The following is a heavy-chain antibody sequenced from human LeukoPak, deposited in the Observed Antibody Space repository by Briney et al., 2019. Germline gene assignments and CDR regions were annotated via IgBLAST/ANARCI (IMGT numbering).Heavy chain of an antibody. Sequence: SETLSLTCTVSGGSISTYYWSWVRQPQGRGLEWIGYTHRSGDTNYNPSLKSRVTMLVDTSKNQFSLKLSSVTAADTAVYYCVRLRRVGEWYFDPWGRGTLVMVSS. J-gene: IGHJ2*01. V-gene: IGHV4-4*09. CDR2: THRSGDT. CDR1: GGSISTYY. CDR3: VRLRRVGEWYFDP. D-gene: IGHD3-10*01.